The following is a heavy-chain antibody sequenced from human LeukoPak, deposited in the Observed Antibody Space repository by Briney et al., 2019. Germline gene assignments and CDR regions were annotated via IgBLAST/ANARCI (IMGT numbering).Heavy chain of an antibody. Sequence: GGSLRLSCAASGFTFSSYAMSWVRQAPGKGLEWVSIIYSDGSTYYADSVKDRFTISRDNSKNTLYLQMNSLRVEDTAVYYCARDGGYTYGYPGLSYHYYYGMDVWGQGTTVTVSS. CDR2: IYSDGST. D-gene: IGHD5-18*01. CDR3: ARDGGYTYGYPGLSYHYYYGMDV. J-gene: IGHJ6*02. V-gene: IGHV3-66*01. CDR1: GFTFSSYA.